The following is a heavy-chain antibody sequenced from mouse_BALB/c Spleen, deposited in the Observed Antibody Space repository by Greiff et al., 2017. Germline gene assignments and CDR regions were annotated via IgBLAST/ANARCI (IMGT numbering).Heavy chain of an antibody. CDR3: ARDYYGSAMDY. D-gene: IGHD1-1*01. J-gene: IGHJ4*01. CDR2: ISDGGSYT. CDR1: GFTFSDYY. V-gene: IGHV5-4*02. Sequence: EVKLEESGGGLVKPGGSLKLSCAASGFTFSDYYMYWVRQTPEKRLEWVATISDGGSYTYYPDSVKGRFTISRDNAKNNLYLQMSSLKSEDTAMYYCARDYYGSAMDYWGQGTSVTVSS.